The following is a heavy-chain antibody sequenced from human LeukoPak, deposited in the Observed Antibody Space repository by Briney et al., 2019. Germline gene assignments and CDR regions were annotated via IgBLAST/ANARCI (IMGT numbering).Heavy chain of an antibody. V-gene: IGHV6-1*01. D-gene: IGHD3-10*01. J-gene: IGHJ4*02. CDR1: GDSVSSNSAA. Sequence: SQTLSFTCAISGDSVSSNSAAWSWIRQSPSRGLERLGRTYYNSKWYTDYALSVKSRITINPDTSKNQFSLQLNSVTPEDTAVYYCARNYYGSGSYYNSFDYWGQGILVAVSS. CDR3: ARNYYGSGSYYNSFDY. CDR2: TYYNSKWYT.